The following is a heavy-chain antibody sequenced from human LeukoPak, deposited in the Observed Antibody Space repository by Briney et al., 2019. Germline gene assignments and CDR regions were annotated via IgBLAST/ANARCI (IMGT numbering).Heavy chain of an antibody. CDR1: GGSISSGSYY. Sequence: PSETLSLTCTVSGGSISSGSYYWSWIRQPAGKGLEWIGRMYTSGSTNYNPSLKSRVTISVDTSKNQFSLKLSSVTAADTAVYYCARGRGGWDVIDYWGQGTLVTVSS. D-gene: IGHD6-19*01. CDR3: ARGRGGWDVIDY. J-gene: IGHJ4*02. CDR2: MYTSGST. V-gene: IGHV4-61*02.